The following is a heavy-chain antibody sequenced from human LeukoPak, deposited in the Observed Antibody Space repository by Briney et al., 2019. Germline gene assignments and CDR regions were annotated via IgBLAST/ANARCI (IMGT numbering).Heavy chain of an antibody. CDR3: ARARNDYDSNGFSFLDY. J-gene: IGHJ4*02. CDR2: IWYDGSNI. V-gene: IGHV3-33*01. CDR1: GISFSSHC. D-gene: IGHD3-22*01. Sequence: PGGSLRLSCAASGISFSSHCMHWVRQAPGRGLEWVAVIWYDGSNIYYADSVKDRFTIYRDNSKNTLYLQMNSLRAEDTALYYCARARNDYDSNGFSFLDYWGQATKVTDCS.